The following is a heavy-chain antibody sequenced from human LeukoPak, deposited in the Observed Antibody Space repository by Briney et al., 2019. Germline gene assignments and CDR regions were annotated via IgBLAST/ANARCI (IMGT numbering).Heavy chain of an antibody. D-gene: IGHD1-26*01. CDR1: GYTFTNYW. Sequence: GESLKISCQGSGYTFTNYWIGWVRQMPGKGLEWMGIIYPGDADTRYSPSFQGQVTISADKSISTAYLQWSSLKASDTAMYYCARPVGATASGAFDIWGQGTMVTVSS. J-gene: IGHJ3*02. CDR2: IYPGDADT. V-gene: IGHV5-51*01. CDR3: ARPVGATASGAFDI.